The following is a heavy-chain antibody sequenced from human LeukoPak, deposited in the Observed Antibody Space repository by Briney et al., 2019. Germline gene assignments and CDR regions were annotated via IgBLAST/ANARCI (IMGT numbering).Heavy chain of an antibody. CDR3: ARETVQFRYFDWPLDY. CDR2: ISSSSSYI. Sequence: GGSLRLSCAASGFTFSSYSMNWVRQAPGKGLEWVSSISSSSSYIYYADSVKGRFTISRDNAKNSLYLQMNSLRAEDTAVYYCARETVQFRYFDWPLDYGGREPLATVPP. CDR1: GFTFSSYS. J-gene: IGHJ4*02. V-gene: IGHV3-21*01. D-gene: IGHD3-9*01.